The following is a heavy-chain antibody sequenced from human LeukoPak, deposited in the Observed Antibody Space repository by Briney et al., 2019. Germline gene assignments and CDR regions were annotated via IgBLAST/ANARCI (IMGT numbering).Heavy chain of an antibody. J-gene: IGHJ3*02. CDR1: GYSFTSHW. CDR2: IYPGDSNT. CDR3: ARPTPTLTHDAFDI. V-gene: IGHV5-51*01. D-gene: IGHD2-15*01. Sequence: PGESLKISCKGSGYSFTSHWIVWVRQLPGKGLEWMGIIYPGDSNTRYSPSFQGQVTISADTSISTAYLQWSSLKASDTAMYYCARPTPTLTHDAFDIWGQGTMVTVSS.